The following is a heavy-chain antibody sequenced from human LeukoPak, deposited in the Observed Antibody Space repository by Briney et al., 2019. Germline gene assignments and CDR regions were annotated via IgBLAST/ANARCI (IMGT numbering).Heavy chain of an antibody. J-gene: IGHJ4*02. CDR1: GFTLSSYE. CDR2: ISSSGSTI. D-gene: IGHD6-13*01. CDR3: ARDPTSYSSSWYGENY. Sequence: PGGSLRLSCAASGFTLSSYEMNWVRQAPGKGLEWVSYISSSGSTIYYADSVKGRFTISRDNAKNSLYLQMNSLRAEDTAVYYCARDPTSYSSSWYGENYWGQGTLVTVSS. V-gene: IGHV3-48*03.